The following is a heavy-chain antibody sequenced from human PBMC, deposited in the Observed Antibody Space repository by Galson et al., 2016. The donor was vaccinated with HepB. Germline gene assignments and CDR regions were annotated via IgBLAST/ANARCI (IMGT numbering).Heavy chain of an antibody. Sequence: SLRLSCAASGITFNKYWMSWVRQAPGKGLEWVANMNQDGNEKYYVDSVKGRFTISRDNAKNSLYLQMNSLRVEATAVYYCARGPEGWLAPWGQGTLVTVSS. CDR1: GITFNKYW. CDR2: MNQDGNEK. V-gene: IGHV3-7*01. J-gene: IGHJ5*02. CDR3: ARGPEGWLAP.